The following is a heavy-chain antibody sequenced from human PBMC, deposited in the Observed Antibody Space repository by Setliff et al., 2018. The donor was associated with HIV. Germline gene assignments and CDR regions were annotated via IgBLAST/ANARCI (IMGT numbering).Heavy chain of an antibody. Sequence: SETLSLTCTVSGGSIGSGSYYWSWIRQPAGKGLEWIGRIYTSGSTNYNPSLKSRVTISVDTSKNQFSLKLSSVTAADTAVYYCAGSWSGYPLSFGYWGQGTLVTVSS. CDR1: GGSIGSGSYY. CDR2: IYTSGST. V-gene: IGHV4-61*02. J-gene: IGHJ4*02. D-gene: IGHD3-3*01. CDR3: AGSWSGYPLSFGY.